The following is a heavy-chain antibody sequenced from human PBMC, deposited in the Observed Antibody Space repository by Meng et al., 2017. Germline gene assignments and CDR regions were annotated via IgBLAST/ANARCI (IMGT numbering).Heavy chain of an antibody. J-gene: IGHJ4*02. CDR2: IYWDDDT. D-gene: IGHD7-27*01. CDR1: GFSLSNGGGG. Sequence: PFEVLSAPLGKPTQTRMLTSLFYGFSLSNGGGGVGWIRQPTGKALQQLAVIYWDDDTRYSPSLKSRLSITKDTSKNQVFLTLNHMDPVDTATYYCAHKSSAWAFDSWGQGTLVTVSS. CDR3: AHKSSAWAFDS. V-gene: IGHV2-5*02.